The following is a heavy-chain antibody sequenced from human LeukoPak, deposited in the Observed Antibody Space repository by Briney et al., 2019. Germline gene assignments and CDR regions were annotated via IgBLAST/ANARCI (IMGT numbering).Heavy chain of an antibody. V-gene: IGHV3-33*01. D-gene: IGHD6-19*01. Sequence: PGRSLRLSCAASGFTFSSYGMHWVRQAPGKGLEWVAVIWYDGSNKYYADSVKGRFTISRDNSKNTLYLQMNSLRAEDTAVYYCARDYDSSGWCIWFDPWGQGTLVTVSS. CDR1: GFTFSSYG. J-gene: IGHJ5*02. CDR3: ARDYDSSGWCIWFDP. CDR2: IWYDGSNK.